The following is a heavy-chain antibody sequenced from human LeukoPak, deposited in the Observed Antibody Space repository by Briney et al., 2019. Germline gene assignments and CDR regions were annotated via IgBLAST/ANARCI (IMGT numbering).Heavy chain of an antibody. J-gene: IGHJ5*02. V-gene: IGHV4-34*01. CDR1: GGSFSGYY. CDR3: ARRPITMVRGVRRWFDP. Sequence: SETLSLTCAVYGGSFSGYYWSWIRQPPGKGLEWIGEINHSGSTNYNPSLKSRVTISVDTSKNQFSLKLSSVTAADTAVYYCARRPITMVRGVRRWFDPWGQGTLVTVSS. D-gene: IGHD3-10*01. CDR2: INHSGST.